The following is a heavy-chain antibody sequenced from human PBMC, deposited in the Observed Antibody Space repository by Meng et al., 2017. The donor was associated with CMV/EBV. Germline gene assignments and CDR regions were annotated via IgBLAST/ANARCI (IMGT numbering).Heavy chain of an antibody. CDR2: IIPIFGTA. V-gene: IGHV1-69*05. Sequence: SVKVSCRASGGTFSSYAISWVRQAPGQGLEWMGGIIPIFGTANYAQKFQGRVTITTDESTSTAYMELSSLRSEDTAVYYCARAGGHYDFRSGYSYGMDVWGQGTTVTVSS. D-gene: IGHD3-3*01. J-gene: IGHJ6*02. CDR1: GGTFSSYA. CDR3: ARAGGHYDFRSGYSYGMDV.